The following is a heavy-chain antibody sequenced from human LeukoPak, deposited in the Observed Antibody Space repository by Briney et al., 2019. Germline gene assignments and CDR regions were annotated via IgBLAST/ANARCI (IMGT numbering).Heavy chain of an antibody. CDR1: GFTFSSYG. J-gene: IGHJ4*02. CDR2: ISGSGGST. CDR3: AKEVAVRGVFDY. D-gene: IGHD3-10*01. V-gene: IGHV3-23*01. Sequence: GGSLRLSCAASGFTFSSYGMSWVRQAPGKGPEWVSAISGSGGSTYYADSVKGRFTISRDNSKNTLYLQMNSLRAEDTAVYYCAKEVAVRGVFDYWGQGTLVTVSS.